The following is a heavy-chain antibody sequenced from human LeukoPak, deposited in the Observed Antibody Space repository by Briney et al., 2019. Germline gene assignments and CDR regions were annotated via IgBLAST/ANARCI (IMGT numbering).Heavy chain of an antibody. CDR2: IYYSGST. CDR3: AREYDSSGYYGY. V-gene: IGHV4-39*07. CDR1: GGSISSSSYY. Sequence: SETLSLTCTVSGGSISSSSYYWGWIRQPPGKGLEWIGSIYYSGSTYYNPSLKSRVTISVDTSKNQFSLKLSSVTAADTAVYYCAREYDSSGYYGYWGQGTLVTVSS. D-gene: IGHD3-22*01. J-gene: IGHJ4*02.